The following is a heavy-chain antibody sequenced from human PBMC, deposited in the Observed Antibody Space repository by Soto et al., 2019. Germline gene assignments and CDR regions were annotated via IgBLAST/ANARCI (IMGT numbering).Heavy chain of an antibody. Sequence: EVQLVESGGDLVQPGGSLRLSCAASGFTFSSYWLAWVGQSPGKGLEWVASMNKHGSDIQYVDSVRGRFTISRDNARNLLYLQMNNLRVEDTAIYYCATDTYCPATCYRGHGNWGQGTLVTVSS. D-gene: IGHD2-8*02. CDR1: GFTFSSYW. CDR3: ATDTYCPATCYRGHGN. CDR2: MNKHGSDI. V-gene: IGHV3-7*03. J-gene: IGHJ4*02.